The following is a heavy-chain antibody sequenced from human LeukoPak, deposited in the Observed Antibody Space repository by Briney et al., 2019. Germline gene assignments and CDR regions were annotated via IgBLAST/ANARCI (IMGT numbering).Heavy chain of an antibody. CDR2: INSDGSEG. CDR3: AREIQRDFDY. J-gene: IGHJ4*02. CDR1: GFTFSGFW. Sequence: GGSLRLSCAVSGFTFSGFWMSWSRQAPGKGLEWVASINSDGSEGYYADVVKGRFTISRDNAKNSLYLQINSLRAEDTAVYYCAREIQRDFDYWGQGTLVTVSS. D-gene: IGHD1-1*01. V-gene: IGHV3-7*03.